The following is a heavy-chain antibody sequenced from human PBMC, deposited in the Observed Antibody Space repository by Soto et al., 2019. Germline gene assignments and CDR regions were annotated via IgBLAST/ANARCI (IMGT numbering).Heavy chain of an antibody. CDR1: GYSFTGYY. CDR3: ARVNPPYGDYYYYYYGMDV. CDR2: IDPNSGGT. V-gene: IGHV1-2*02. Sequence: ASVKCPCKASGYSFTGYYMHWVRQAPGQGLEWMGWIDPNSGGTNYAQKFQGRVTMTRDTSISTAYMELSRLRSDDTAVYYCARVNPPYGDYYYYYYGMDVWGQGTTVTVSS. D-gene: IGHD4-17*01. J-gene: IGHJ6*02.